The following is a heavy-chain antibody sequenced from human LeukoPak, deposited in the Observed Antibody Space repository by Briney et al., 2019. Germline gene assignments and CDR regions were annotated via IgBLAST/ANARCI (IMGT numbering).Heavy chain of an antibody. Sequence: GGSLRLSCAASGFTFDDYAMHWVRQAPGKGLEWVSGISWNSGSIGYADSVKGRFTISRDNAKNSLYLQMNSLRAEDTAVYYCAKATRLGSYDFWSGYLDYWGQGTLVTVSS. V-gene: IGHV3-9*01. CDR2: ISWNSGSI. D-gene: IGHD3-3*01. J-gene: IGHJ4*02. CDR1: GFTFDDYA. CDR3: AKATRLGSYDFWSGYLDY.